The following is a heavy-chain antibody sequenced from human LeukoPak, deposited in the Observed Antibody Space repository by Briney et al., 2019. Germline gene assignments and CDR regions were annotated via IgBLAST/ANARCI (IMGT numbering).Heavy chain of an antibody. Sequence: PSETLSLTCAVYGGSFSGYYWSWIRQPPGKGLEWIGEINHSGSTNYNPSLKSRVTISVDTSKSQFSLKLSSVTAADTAVYYCARVRARTGFDYWGQGTLVTVSS. CDR2: INHSGST. D-gene: IGHD1-1*01. CDR3: ARVRARTGFDY. V-gene: IGHV4-34*01. J-gene: IGHJ4*02. CDR1: GGSFSGYY.